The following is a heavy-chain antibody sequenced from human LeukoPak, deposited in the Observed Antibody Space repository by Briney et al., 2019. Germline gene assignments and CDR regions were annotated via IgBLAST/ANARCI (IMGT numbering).Heavy chain of an antibody. Sequence: SQTLSLTCTVSGGSISSGSYYWSWIRQPAGKGLEWIGRIYTSGSTNYNPSLKSRVTISVDTSKNQFSLKLSSVTAADTAVYYCARDRTRDYGGKGWFDPWGQGTLVTVSS. V-gene: IGHV4-61*02. J-gene: IGHJ5*02. CDR1: GGSISSGSYY. CDR2: IYTSGST. CDR3: ARDRTRDYGGKGWFDP. D-gene: IGHD4-23*01.